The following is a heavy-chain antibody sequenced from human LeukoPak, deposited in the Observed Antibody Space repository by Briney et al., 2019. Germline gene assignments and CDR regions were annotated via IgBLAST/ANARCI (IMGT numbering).Heavy chain of an antibody. CDR1: RFTFSSYG. CDR2: ISGSGGST. V-gene: IGHV3-23*01. CDR3: AKSSYYDASGYYREYYFDY. Sequence: GGSLRLSCAASRFTFSSYGMSWIRQAPGKGLEWVSSISGSGGSTYYADSVKGRFTISRDNSKNTLYLQMNSLRDEDTAVYYCAKSSYYDASGYYREYYFDYWGQGTLVTVSS. J-gene: IGHJ4*02. D-gene: IGHD3-22*01.